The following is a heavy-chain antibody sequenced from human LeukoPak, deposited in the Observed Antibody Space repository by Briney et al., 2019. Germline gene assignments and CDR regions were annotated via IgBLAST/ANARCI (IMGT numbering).Heavy chain of an antibody. CDR1: GGSINSRGYY. Sequence: SQTLSLTRNVSGGSINSRGYYWGWIRQSPGKGLEWFGSIYYSGSTYYNPSLKRRVTISVETSNHQFSLKLSSVTAVDTAVYYWARQISSGWYGDYFDYWGQGTLVTVSS. V-gene: IGHV4-39*01. D-gene: IGHD6-19*01. J-gene: IGHJ4*02. CDR2: IYYSGST. CDR3: ARQISSGWYGDYFDY.